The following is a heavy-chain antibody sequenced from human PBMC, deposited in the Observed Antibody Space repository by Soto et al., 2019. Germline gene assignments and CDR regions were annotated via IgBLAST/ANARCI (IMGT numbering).Heavy chain of an antibody. V-gene: IGHV4-59*01. CDR3: ARDWAAAGPFDY. J-gene: IGHJ4*02. Sequence: SETLSLTCTVSGGSINTYYWSWFRQPPGKGLEWIGYIYYSGSTTYNPSLKSRVTMTTDTSTSTAYMELRSLRSDDTAVYYCARDWAAAGPFDYWGQGTLVTVSS. D-gene: IGHD6-13*01. CDR1: GGSINTYY. CDR2: IYYSGST.